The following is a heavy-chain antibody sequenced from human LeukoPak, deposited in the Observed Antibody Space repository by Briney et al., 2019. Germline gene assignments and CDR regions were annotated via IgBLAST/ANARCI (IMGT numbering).Heavy chain of an antibody. CDR1: VGSIRRYN. CDR2: IYYSGST. Sequence: SESLSLTSTVSVGSIRRYNWSWIRQPPGKGLKRIGYIYYSGSTNYNPSLKSRDTISVDTSKNQFSLKLSSVTAADTAVYYWARHESMGMDVWGQGTTVTVSS. V-gene: IGHV4-59*08. J-gene: IGHJ6*02. CDR3: ARHESMGMDV.